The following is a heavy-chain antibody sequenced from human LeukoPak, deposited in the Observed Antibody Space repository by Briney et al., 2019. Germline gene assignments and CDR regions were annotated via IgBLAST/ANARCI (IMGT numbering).Heavy chain of an antibody. CDR2: INPNSGGT. D-gene: IGHD2-15*01. Sequence: GASVRVSCKASGYTFTGYYMHWVRRAPGEGLEWMGWINPNSGGTNYAQKFQGRVTMTRDTSISTAYMELSRLRSDDTAVYYCARVGVVAATFDYWGQGTLVTVSS. CDR1: GYTFTGYY. J-gene: IGHJ4*02. V-gene: IGHV1-2*02. CDR3: ARVGVVAATFDY.